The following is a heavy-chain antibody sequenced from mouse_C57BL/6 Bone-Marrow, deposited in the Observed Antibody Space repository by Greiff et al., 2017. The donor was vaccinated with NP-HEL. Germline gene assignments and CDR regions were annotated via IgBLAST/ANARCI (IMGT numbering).Heavy chain of an antibody. J-gene: IGHJ4*01. V-gene: IGHV14-4*01. D-gene: IGHD1-1*01. CDR3: TTVVAMDY. CDR2: IDPENGDT. CDR1: GFNIKDDY. Sequence: EVQLVESGAELVRPGASVKLSCTASGFNIKDDYMHWVKQRPEQGLEWIGWIDPENGDTEYASKFQGKATITADTSSNTAYLQLSSLTSEDTAVYYCTTVVAMDYWGQGTSVTVSS.